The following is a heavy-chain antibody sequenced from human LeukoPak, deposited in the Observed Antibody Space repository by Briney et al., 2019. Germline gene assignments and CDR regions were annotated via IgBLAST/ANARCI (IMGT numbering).Heavy chain of an antibody. CDR2: ISCDGRNK. D-gene: IGHD3-16*02. V-gene: IGHV3-30*04. Sequence: PGGSLRLSCAASGFTFSSYAMHWVRQAPGKGLEWVAVISCDGRNKYYADSVRGRFTISRDNSKSTLYLQMNSLRAEDTAVYYCARDVSPIADYCFDYWGQGTLVTVSS. CDR1: GFTFSSYA. J-gene: IGHJ4*02. CDR3: ARDVSPIADYCFDY.